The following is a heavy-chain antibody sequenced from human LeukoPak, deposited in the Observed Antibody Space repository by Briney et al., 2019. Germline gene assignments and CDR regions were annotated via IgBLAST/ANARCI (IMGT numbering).Heavy chain of an antibody. J-gene: IGHJ4*02. CDR1: GFSFSDAW. CDR3: TTYGSGRKFDY. V-gene: IGHV3-15*04. CDR2: IESKADGGTT. Sequence: GGSLRLSCAASGFSFSDAWMSWVRQIPGKGLEWVGRIESKADGGTTDYAAPVKGRFTISRDDSTNTLYLQMNSLKSEDTAVYYCTTYGSGRKFDYWGQGILVTVSS. D-gene: IGHD3-10*01.